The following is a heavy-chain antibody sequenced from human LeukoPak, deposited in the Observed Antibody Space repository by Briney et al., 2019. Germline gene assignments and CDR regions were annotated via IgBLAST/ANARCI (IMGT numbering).Heavy chain of an antibody. Sequence: GGSLRLSCAASGFTFSSYGMHWVRQAPGKGLEWVAVIWYDGSNKYYADSVRGRFTISRDNSKNTLYLQMNSLRAEDTAVYYCARDSYCSSTSCPPRNKGPDWFDPWGQGTLVTVSS. V-gene: IGHV3-33*08. CDR2: IWYDGSNK. D-gene: IGHD2-2*01. J-gene: IGHJ5*02. CDR3: ARDSYCSSTSCPPRNKGPDWFDP. CDR1: GFTFSSYG.